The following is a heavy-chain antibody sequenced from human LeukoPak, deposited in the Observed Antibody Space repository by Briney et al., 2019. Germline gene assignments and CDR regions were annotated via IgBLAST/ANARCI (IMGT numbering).Heavy chain of an antibody. CDR3: ARARIAAAGTSYAFDY. V-gene: IGHV4-59*01. J-gene: IGHJ4*02. D-gene: IGHD6-13*01. Sequence: PSETLSLTCTVSGGSIRSYYWSWLRQPPGKGLAWIGYIYYSGSTNYNPSLKSRVTISVDTSKNQFSLKLSSVTAADTAVYYCARARIAAAGTSYAFDYWGQGTLVTVSS. CDR1: GGSIRSYY. CDR2: IYYSGST.